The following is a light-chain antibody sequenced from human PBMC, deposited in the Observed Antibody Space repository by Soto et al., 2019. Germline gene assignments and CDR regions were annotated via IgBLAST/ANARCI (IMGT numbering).Light chain of an antibody. CDR2: GAS. CDR3: QQYHNWPPLT. Sequence: ERVVRQPPAPLSVSPGEKVTLSSRASQSININLAWYQQKPGQAPRVLIYGASSRASGIPDRFSGSGSGTDFTLTISRLEHDDFAFYYCQQYHNWPPLTFGGGTKVDIK. J-gene: IGKJ4*01. V-gene: IGKV3D-15*01. CDR1: QSININ.